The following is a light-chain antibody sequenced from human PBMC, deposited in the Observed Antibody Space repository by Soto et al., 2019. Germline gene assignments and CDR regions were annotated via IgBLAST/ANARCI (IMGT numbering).Light chain of an antibody. CDR3: QQYGGAPWT. J-gene: IGKJ1*01. CDR2: GAT. Sequence: SPGTLSLSPXXXXXLXXXXXXXVTSNFLAWYQHSPGQAPRLLIYGATRRATGFPDRFTGSGSGTDFTLTISRLEPEDSAIYYCQQYGGAPWTFGQGTRVEI. V-gene: IGKV3-20*01. CDR1: XXVTSNF.